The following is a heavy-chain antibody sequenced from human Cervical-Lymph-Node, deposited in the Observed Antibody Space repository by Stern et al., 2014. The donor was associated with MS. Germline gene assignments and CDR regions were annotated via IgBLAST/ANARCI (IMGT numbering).Heavy chain of an antibody. Sequence: QVQLVQSGAEVKKPGSSVKVSCKASGGTFSSYAISWVRQAPGQGLEWMGGIIAIFGTTNYAQKVQGRVTITADESTRTAYMELRSLRSEDTAVYYCARSYGAVAGTGSDYWGQGTLVTVSS. CDR3: ARSYGAVAGTGSDY. CDR2: IIAIFGTT. V-gene: IGHV1-69*01. J-gene: IGHJ4*02. CDR1: GGTFSSYA. D-gene: IGHD6-19*01.